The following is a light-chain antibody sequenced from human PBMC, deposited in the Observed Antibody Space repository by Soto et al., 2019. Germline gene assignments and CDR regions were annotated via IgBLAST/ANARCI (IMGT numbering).Light chain of an antibody. CDR3: QTWGTGIQV. Sequence: QPVLTQSPSASASLGASVKLTCTLSSGHSNYAIAWHQQQPEKGPRYLMRVNTDGSHTKGDGIPDRFSGSSSGAERSLTISSLQSEDEADYYCQTWGTGIQVFGGGTKLTVL. CDR2: VNTDGSH. J-gene: IGLJ3*02. CDR1: SGHSNYA. V-gene: IGLV4-69*01.